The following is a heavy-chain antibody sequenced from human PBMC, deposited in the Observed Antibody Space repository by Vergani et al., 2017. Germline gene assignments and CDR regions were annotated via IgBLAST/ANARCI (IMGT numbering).Heavy chain of an antibody. J-gene: IGHJ4*02. V-gene: IGHV3-30*02. CDR1: GFRFSSYS. CDR2: IRYDGSDK. CDR3: ADLYGDDGFSPF. D-gene: IGHD2-21*01. Sequence: QVQLVESGGGVVQPGGSLRLSCAASGFRFSSYSMDWVRQAPGKGLEWVAFIRYDGSDKYYTDSVKGRFTISRDNSKNTVYLQINSLRAEDTAFYYCADLYGDDGFSPFWGQGTLVTVSS.